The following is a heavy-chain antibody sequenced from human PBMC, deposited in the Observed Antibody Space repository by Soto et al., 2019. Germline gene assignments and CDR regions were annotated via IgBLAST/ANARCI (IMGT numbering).Heavy chain of an antibody. J-gene: IGHJ4*02. D-gene: IGHD6-13*01. CDR2: INHSGST. CDR3: ATSSSWYGYFDY. V-gene: IGHV4-34*01. CDR1: GGSFSGYY. Sequence: QVQLQQWGAGLLKPSETLSLTCAVYGGSFSGYYWSWIRQPPGKGLEWIGEINHSGSTNYNPSLKSQVTISVDKSKNQFSLKLSSVTAADTAVYYCATSSSWYGYFDYWGQGTLVTVSS.